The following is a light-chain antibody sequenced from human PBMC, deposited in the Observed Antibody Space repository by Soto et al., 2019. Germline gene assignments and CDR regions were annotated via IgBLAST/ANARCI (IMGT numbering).Light chain of an antibody. CDR2: YDS. CDR3: QVWDSGSDHYV. Sequence: SYELTQPPSVSVAPGKTARITCGGSNIGSKSVHWYQQQPGQAPVLVIYYDSDRPSGIRERFSGSNSGNTATLTISRVEAGDEADYYCQVWDSGSDHYVFGTGTKVTVL. J-gene: IGLJ1*01. V-gene: IGLV3-21*04. CDR1: NIGSKS.